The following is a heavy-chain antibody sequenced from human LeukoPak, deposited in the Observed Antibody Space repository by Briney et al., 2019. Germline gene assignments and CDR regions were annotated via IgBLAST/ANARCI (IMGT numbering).Heavy chain of an antibody. CDR1: GGSISSSSYY. D-gene: IGHD6-19*01. CDR2: IYYSGST. Sequence: SETLSLTCTVSGGSISSSSYYWGWIRQPPGKGLEWIGSIYYSGSTYYNPSLKSRVTISVDTSKNQFSLKLSSVTAADTAVYYCARLYSSGWHLDYWGQGTLVTVSS. CDR3: ARLYSSGWHLDY. J-gene: IGHJ4*02. V-gene: IGHV4-39*01.